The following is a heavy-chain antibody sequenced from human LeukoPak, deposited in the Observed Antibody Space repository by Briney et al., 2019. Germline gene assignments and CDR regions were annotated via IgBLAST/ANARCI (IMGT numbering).Heavy chain of an antibody. CDR1: GYTFSSYD. D-gene: IGHD3/OR15-3a*01. J-gene: IGHJ6*03. Sequence: ASVKVSCKASGYTFSSYDINWVRQATGQGLEWMGWMNPNSGNTGYAQKFQGRVTMTKNTSTTTAYMDLSSLRSEDTAVYYCARALSWTTESYYYMDVWGKGTTVTVSS. CDR2: MNPNSGNT. CDR3: ARALSWTTESYYYMDV. V-gene: IGHV1-8*01.